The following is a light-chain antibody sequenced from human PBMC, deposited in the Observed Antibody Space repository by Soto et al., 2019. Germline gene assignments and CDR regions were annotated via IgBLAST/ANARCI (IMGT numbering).Light chain of an antibody. CDR3: QSYDSSLSAPYV. V-gene: IGLV1-40*01. CDR1: SSNIGAGYG. Sequence: QPVLTQPLSVSGAPGQRVTISCTGSSSNIGAGYGVHWYQHLPGTAPKLLIYGNNNRPSGVPDRFSASKSGPSASLAITGLQADDEADYYCQSYDSSLSAPYVFGTGTKVTVL. CDR2: GNN. J-gene: IGLJ1*01.